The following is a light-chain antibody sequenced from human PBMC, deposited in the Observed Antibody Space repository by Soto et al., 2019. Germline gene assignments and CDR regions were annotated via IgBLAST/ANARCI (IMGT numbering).Light chain of an antibody. CDR2: GAS. J-gene: IGKJ4*01. V-gene: IGKV3-20*01. CDR3: QHYGTSPPALT. CDR1: QSVSSSH. Sequence: DIVLTQSPGTLSLPPGERAILSCSASQSVSSSHLAWYQQKPGQAPRLLIYGASSRATGIPDRFSGSGSGTDFSLTISRLEPEDFAVYYCQHYGTSPPALTFGRGTKVEIK.